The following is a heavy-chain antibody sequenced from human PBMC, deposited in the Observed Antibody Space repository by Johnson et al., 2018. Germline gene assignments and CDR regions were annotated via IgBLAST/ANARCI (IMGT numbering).Heavy chain of an antibody. CDR2: IYSAGST. CDR3: ARATRGSFDL. CDR1: GFSVSGDY. V-gene: IGHV3-66*02. Sequence: VQLQESGGGLVQPRGFLRLCCAASGFSVSGDYLNWVRQAPGQGLAWVSVIYSAGSTHYVDSVKGRVPVSRDISKNTLFLRMSSVRVEDAAVYFVARATRGSFDLWGQGTMVTVS. J-gene: IGHJ3*01. D-gene: IGHD3-10*01.